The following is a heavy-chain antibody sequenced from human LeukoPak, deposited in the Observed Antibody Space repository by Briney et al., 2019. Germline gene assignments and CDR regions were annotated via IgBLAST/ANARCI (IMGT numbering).Heavy chain of an antibody. CDR1: GGTFSSHA. V-gene: IGHV1-69*05. Sequence: SVKVSCKASGGTFSSHAIAWVRQAPGQGPEWMGGIIPISGTASYAQKFQGRVTISTDESTSTAYMELTSLTSDDTAVYYCARGLQYQLLKALGYYYMDVWGEGTTVTVSS. J-gene: IGHJ6*03. D-gene: IGHD2-2*01. CDR2: IIPISGTA. CDR3: ARGLQYQLLKALGYYYMDV.